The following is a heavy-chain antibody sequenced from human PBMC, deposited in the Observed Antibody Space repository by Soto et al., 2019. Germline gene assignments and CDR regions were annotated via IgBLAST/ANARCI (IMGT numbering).Heavy chain of an antibody. V-gene: IGHV4-31*03. CDR1: RSSVSCAPFY. Sequence: LTCTVSRSSVSCAPFYWTWIRQHPVKGLEWIGYIYYTGNTYYRPSLKSRVSISIDTSQNHFSLSLNSVTAADTAVYYCARSGYGSSDFDHWGQGTLVTVSS. J-gene: IGHJ4*01. CDR2: IYYTGNT. D-gene: IGHD6-13*01. CDR3: ARSGYGSSDFDH.